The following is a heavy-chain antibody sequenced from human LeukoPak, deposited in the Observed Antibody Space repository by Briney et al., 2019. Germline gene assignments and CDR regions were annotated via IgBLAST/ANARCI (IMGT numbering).Heavy chain of an antibody. V-gene: IGHV1-69*05. CDR1: GGTFSSYA. Sequence: SVKVSCKASGGTFSSYAISWVRQAPGQGLEWMGGIIPMFGTANYAQKFQGRVTITTDESTSTAYMELNSLKAEDTAFYYCAKGPIYYDSSGYPDYWGQGTLVTVSS. J-gene: IGHJ4*02. D-gene: IGHD3-22*01. CDR3: AKGPIYYDSSGYPDY. CDR2: IIPMFGTA.